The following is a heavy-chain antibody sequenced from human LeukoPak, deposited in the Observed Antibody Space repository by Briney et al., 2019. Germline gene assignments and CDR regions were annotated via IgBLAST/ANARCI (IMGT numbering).Heavy chain of an antibody. V-gene: IGHV5-51*01. D-gene: IGHD2-15*01. CDR3: ARSVHCSGGSCYYYYMDV. CDR1: GYSFTSYW. CDR2: IYPGDSDT. J-gene: IGHJ6*03. Sequence: NTGESLKISCKGSGYSFTSYWIGWVRQMPGKGLEWMGIIYPGDSDTRYSPSFQGQVTISADKSISTAYLQWSSLKASDTAMYYCARSVHCSGGSCYYYYMDVWGKGTTVTVSS.